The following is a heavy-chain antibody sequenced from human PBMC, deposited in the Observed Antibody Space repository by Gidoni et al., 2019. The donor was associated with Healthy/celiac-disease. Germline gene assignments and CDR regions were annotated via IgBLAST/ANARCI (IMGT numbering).Heavy chain of an antibody. CDR2: IYYSGST. V-gene: IGHV4-59*01. CDR1: GGSISSYY. D-gene: IGHD3-10*01. Sequence: QVPLQESGPGLVQPSDTLSLTCPVSGGSISSYYWSWIRQPPGKGLEWIGYIYYSGSTNYNPSLKSRVTISVDTSKNQFGRKLSAVTAADTAVYYGARWDMGRVWGFDIWGQGTMVTVSS. J-gene: IGHJ3*02. CDR3: ARWDMGRVWGFDI.